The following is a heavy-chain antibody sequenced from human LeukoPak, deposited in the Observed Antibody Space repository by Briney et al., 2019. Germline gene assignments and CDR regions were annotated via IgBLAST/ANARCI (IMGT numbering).Heavy chain of an antibody. CDR2: IYYSGST. D-gene: IGHD4-11*01. J-gene: IGHJ4*02. V-gene: IGHV4-39*07. Sequence: SETLSLTCTVSGGSISSSSYYWGWIRQPPGKGLEWIGSIYYSGSTYYNPSLKSRVTISVDTSKNQFSLKLSSVTAADTAVYYCARSSYSNYDFDYWGQGTLVTVSS. CDR3: ARSSYSNYDFDY. CDR1: GGSISSSSYY.